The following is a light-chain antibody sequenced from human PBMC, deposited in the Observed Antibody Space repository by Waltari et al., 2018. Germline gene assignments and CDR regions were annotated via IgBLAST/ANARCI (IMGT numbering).Light chain of an antibody. V-gene: IGLV1-40*01. J-gene: IGLJ2*01. CDR2: RDI. CDR3: QSYDSRLSHVV. Sequence: QFVLTQPSSVSGAPRQRVTISCIGSSSYIGAGYTIHWYQRLPGTAPKFPIYRDINPPSGVPDRFSGSESGTSASLAITGLQADDEADYYCQSYDSRLSHVVFGGGTKLTVL. CDR1: SSYIGAGYT.